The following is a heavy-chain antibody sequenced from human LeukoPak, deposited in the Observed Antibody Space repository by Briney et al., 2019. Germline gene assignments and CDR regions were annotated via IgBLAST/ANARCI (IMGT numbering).Heavy chain of an antibody. CDR1: GGTFSSYA. Sequence: VASVKVSCKASGGTFSSYAISWVRQAPGQGLEWMGGIIPIFGTANYAQKFQGRVTITADESTSTAYMELSSLRSEDTAVYYCARTIFGVVMDYYDYYYMDVWGKGTTVTVSS. CDR2: IIPIFGTA. D-gene: IGHD3-3*01. CDR3: ARTIFGVVMDYYDYYYMDV. V-gene: IGHV1-69*13. J-gene: IGHJ6*03.